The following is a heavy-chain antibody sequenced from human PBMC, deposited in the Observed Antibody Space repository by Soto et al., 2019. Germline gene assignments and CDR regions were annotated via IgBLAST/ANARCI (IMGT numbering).Heavy chain of an antibody. D-gene: IGHD1-26*01. CDR2: VRSKAYGGTT. V-gene: IGHV3-49*04. Sequence: PVGSLRLSCTASGFTFGDYAMSWVRQAPGKGLEWVGFVRSKAYGGTTEYAASVKGRFTISRDDSKSIAYLQMNSLKTEDTAVYYCTREEGWELLTYYYYYGMDVWGQGTTVTVSS. CDR1: GFTFGDYA. J-gene: IGHJ6*02. CDR3: TREEGWELLTYYYYYGMDV.